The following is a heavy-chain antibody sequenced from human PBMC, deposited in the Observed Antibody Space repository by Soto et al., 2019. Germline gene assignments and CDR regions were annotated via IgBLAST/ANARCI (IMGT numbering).Heavy chain of an antibody. J-gene: IGHJ6*02. Sequence: ASVKVSCKASGYTFTSYGISWVRQAPGQGLEWMGWISAYNGNTNYAQKLQGRVTVTTDTSTSTAYMELRSLRSDDTAVYYCARIKKYYGMDVWGQGTTVTVSS. V-gene: IGHV1-18*01. CDR2: ISAYNGNT. CDR3: ARIKKYYGMDV. CDR1: GYTFTSYG.